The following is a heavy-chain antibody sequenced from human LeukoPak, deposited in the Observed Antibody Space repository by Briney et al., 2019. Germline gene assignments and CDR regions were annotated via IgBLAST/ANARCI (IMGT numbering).Heavy chain of an antibody. J-gene: IGHJ4*02. CDR3: ARGRGLTLSYHYFDY. CDR1: GFTFNDAW. D-gene: IGHD3-10*01. Sequence: PGGSLRLSCAASGFTFNDAWMNWVRQAPGRGLEWVSYISSGSSTTYYADSVKGRFTISRDNAKNPLYLQVNSLRDEDTAVYYCARGRGLTLSYHYFDYWGQGTLVTVSS. CDR2: ISSGSSTT. V-gene: IGHV3-48*02.